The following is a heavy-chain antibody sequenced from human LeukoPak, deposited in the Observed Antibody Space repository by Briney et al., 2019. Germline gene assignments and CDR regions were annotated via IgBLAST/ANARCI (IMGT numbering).Heavy chain of an antibody. Sequence: PSETLSLTCAVYGGSFSGYYWSWIRQPPGKGLEWIGEINHSGSTNYNPSLKSRVTISLDTSKNQFSLKLSSVTAADTAVYYCARPSPGIAAAGRENWFDPWGQGTLVTVSS. D-gene: IGHD6-13*01. CDR3: ARPSPGIAAAGRENWFDP. J-gene: IGHJ5*02. CDR2: INHSGST. CDR1: GGSFSGYY. V-gene: IGHV4-34*01.